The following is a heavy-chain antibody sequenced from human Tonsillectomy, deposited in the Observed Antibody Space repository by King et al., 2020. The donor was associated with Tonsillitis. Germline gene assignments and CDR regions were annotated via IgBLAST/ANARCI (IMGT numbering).Heavy chain of an antibody. V-gene: IGHV3-33*08. D-gene: IGHD2-21*01. CDR1: GFTFSSYG. Sequence: VQLVESGGGVVQPGRSLRLSCAASGFTFSSYGMHWVRQAPGKGLEWVAVIWYDGSNKYYADSVKGRFTISRDNSKNTLYLQMNSLRAEDTAVYYCARDYLFRAFDIWGQGTMVTVSS. J-gene: IGHJ3*02. CDR3: ARDYLFRAFDI. CDR2: IWYDGSNK.